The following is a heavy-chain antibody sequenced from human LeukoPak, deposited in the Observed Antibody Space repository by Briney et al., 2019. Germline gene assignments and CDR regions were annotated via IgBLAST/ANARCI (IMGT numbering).Heavy chain of an antibody. CDR1: GYTFTGYY. CDR2: INPNSGGT. CDR3: AIFTVTTVPIDY. Sequence: ASVKVSCKASGYTFTGYYMHWVRQAPGQGLEWTGWINPNSGGTNYAQKFQGRVTMTRDTSISTAYMELSRLRSDDTAVYYCAIFTVTTVPIDYWGQGTLVTVSS. J-gene: IGHJ4*02. V-gene: IGHV1-2*02. D-gene: IGHD4-17*01.